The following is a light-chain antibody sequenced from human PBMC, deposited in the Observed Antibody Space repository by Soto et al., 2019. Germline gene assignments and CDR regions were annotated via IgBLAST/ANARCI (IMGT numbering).Light chain of an antibody. J-gene: IGKJ1*01. CDR3: QQYNSYS. CDR1: QNIRNNY. V-gene: IGKV3-20*01. Sequence: DIMLTQSPATLSLSPGERATLSCRASQNIRNNYLAWYQQKPGQAPRLLIYGASNRATGIPDRFSGSGSGTDFTLTISRLEPEDFAVYYCQQYNSYSFGQGTKVDIK. CDR2: GAS.